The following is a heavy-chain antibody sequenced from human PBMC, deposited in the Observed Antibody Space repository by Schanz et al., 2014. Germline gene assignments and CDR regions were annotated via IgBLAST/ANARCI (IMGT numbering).Heavy chain of an antibody. J-gene: IGHJ4*02. CDR2: IIPITGIT. CDR3: ARGRGFYDY. CDR1: GYTFTSYG. V-gene: IGHV1-69*02. D-gene: IGHD3-10*01. Sequence: QVQLVQSEAEVKKPGSSVKVSCKASGYTFTSYGISWVRQAPGQGLEWMGRIIPITGITTYAQRFQGRVSITADTSTNTAYMELSSLTSEDTAVHYCARGRGFYDYWGQGTLXAVSS.